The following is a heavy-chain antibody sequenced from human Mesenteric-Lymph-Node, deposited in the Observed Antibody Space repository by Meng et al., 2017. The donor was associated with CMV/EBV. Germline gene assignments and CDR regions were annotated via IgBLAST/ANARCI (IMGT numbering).Heavy chain of an antibody. CDR3: ARLTTGGADYFDY. J-gene: IGHJ4*02. CDR1: GFTFSSYS. Sequence: GESLKISCAASGFTFSSYSMNWVRQAPGKGLEWVANIKQDGSETYYVDSVKGRFTISRDNAKNSLYLQMNTLRAEDTAVYYCARLTTGGADYFDYWGQGTLVTVSS. D-gene: IGHD4-11*01. CDR2: IKQDGSET. V-gene: IGHV3-7*01.